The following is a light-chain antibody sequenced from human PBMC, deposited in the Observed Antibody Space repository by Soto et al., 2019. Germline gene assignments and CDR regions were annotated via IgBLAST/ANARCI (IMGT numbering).Light chain of an antibody. CDR3: QQYNDWPLT. J-gene: IGKJ1*01. V-gene: IGKV3-15*01. CDR1: QSLSSN. CDR2: GAS. Sequence: VMTQSPATLSVSPGETATLSCRASQSLSSNLGWYQQKPGRAPRLLIFGASTRATGIPARFSGSGSGTEFSLTISSLQSEDFAVYFCQQYNDWPLTFGQGPKVDIK.